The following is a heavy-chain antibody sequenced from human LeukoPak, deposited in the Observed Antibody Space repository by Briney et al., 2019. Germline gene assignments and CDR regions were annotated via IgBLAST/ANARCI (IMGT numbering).Heavy chain of an antibody. CDR3: ARHGLKVVVHFDY. CDR2: INHSGST. Sequence: PSETLSLTCAVYGESLSGYFWSWIRQSPGKRLEWIGEINHSGSTNYNPSLKSRVTISVDTSKNHFSLKLSSVTAADTAVYYCARHGLKVVVHFDYWGQGTLVTVSS. CDR1: GESLSGYF. J-gene: IGHJ4*02. D-gene: IGHD3-22*01. V-gene: IGHV4-34*01.